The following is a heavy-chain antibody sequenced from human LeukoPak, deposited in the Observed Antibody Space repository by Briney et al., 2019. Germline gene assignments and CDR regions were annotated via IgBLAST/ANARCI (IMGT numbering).Heavy chain of an antibody. CDR3: ARRAGAYSHPYDY. Sequence: SETLSLTCTVSGGSINNYYWSWIRQPAGKGLEWIGRIYSSGSTYYNPSLKSRVTISVDKSKNQFSLKLSSVTAADTAVYYCARRAGAYSHPYDYWGQGTLVTVSS. J-gene: IGHJ4*02. V-gene: IGHV4-4*07. CDR1: GGSINNYY. CDR2: IYSSGST. D-gene: IGHD4/OR15-4a*01.